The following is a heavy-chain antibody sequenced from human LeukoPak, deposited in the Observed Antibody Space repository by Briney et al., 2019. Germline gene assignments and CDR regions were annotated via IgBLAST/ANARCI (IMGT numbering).Heavy chain of an antibody. V-gene: IGHV3-7*01. D-gene: IGHD6-19*01. CDR1: GFTFSSYW. J-gene: IGHJ3*02. CDR2: IKQDGSEK. Sequence: GGSLRLSCAASGFTFSSYWISWVRQAPGKGLEWVANIKQDGSEKYYVDSVKGRFTTSRDNAKNSLYLQVSSLRAEDTAVYYCARTYSSGWPRAFDIWGQGTMVTVSS. CDR3: ARTYSSGWPRAFDI.